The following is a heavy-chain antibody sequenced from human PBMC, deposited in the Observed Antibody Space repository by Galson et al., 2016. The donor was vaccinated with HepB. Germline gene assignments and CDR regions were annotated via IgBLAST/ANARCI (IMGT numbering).Heavy chain of an antibody. Sequence: SLRLSCAASGFTFSSYGMHWVRQAPGKGLEWVAVISHAYDGSKKYYADYVKGRFTISRDDSKNTLYLQMDSLRAEDAAVYYCVRVETCSDGSCNSYFFDHWGRGTLVTVSS. D-gene: IGHD2-15*01. J-gene: IGHJ4*02. CDR3: VRVETCSDGSCNSYFFDH. V-gene: IGHV3-30*03. CDR1: GFTFSSYG. CDR2: ISHAYDGSKK.